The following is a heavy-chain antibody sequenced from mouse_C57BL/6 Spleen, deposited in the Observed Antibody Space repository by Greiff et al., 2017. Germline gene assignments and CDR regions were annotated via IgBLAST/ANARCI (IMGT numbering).Heavy chain of an antibody. Sequence: VQVVESGAELAKPGASVKLSCKASGYTFTSYWMHWVKQRPGQGLEWIGYINPSSGYTKYNEKFKSKATLNEDKSSTTASMHLSSLTSEDSAVYYCARGGFITTVVALFDYWGQGTTLTVSS. CDR3: ARGGFITTVVALFDY. CDR1: GYTFTSYW. D-gene: IGHD1-1*01. J-gene: IGHJ2*01. V-gene: IGHV1-7*01. CDR2: INPSSGYT.